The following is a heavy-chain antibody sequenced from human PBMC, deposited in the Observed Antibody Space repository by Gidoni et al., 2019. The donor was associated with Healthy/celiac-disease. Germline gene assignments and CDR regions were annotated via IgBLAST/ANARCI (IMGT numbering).Heavy chain of an antibody. CDR2: INHSGST. Sequence: QVQLQQWGAGLLKPSETLSLTCAVYGGSFSGYYWSWIRQPPGKGLEWIGEINHSGSTNYNPSLKSRVTISVDTSKNQFSLKLSSVTAADTAVYYCARRVFAGSYYNASFDYWGQGTLVTVSS. CDR3: ARRVFAGSYYNASFDY. J-gene: IGHJ4*02. CDR1: GGSFSGYY. V-gene: IGHV4-34*01. D-gene: IGHD3-10*01.